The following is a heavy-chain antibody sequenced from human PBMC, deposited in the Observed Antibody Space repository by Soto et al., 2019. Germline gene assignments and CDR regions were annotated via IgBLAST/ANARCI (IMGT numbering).Heavy chain of an antibody. J-gene: IGHJ6*02. CDR1: GGTFSSYA. CDR2: IIPIFGTA. D-gene: IGHD6-13*01. Sequence: QVQLVQSGAEVKKPGSSVKVSCKASGGTFSSYAISWVRQAPGQGREWMGGIIPIFGTANYAQKFQGRVTITADESTSTAYMELSSLRSEDTAVYYCARARIAAAGVYDYGMDVWGQGTTVTVSS. V-gene: IGHV1-69*01. CDR3: ARARIAAAGVYDYGMDV.